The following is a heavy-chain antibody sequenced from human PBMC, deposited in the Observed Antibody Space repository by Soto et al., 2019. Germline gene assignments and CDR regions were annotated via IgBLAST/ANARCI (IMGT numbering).Heavy chain of an antibody. D-gene: IGHD3-22*01. J-gene: IGHJ4*02. V-gene: IGHV3-48*03. Sequence: GGSLRLSCAASGFTFSSYEINWVRQAPGKGLEWVSYISSGGSTIYYADSVKGRFTISRDNSKNTLYLQMNSLRAEDTAVYYCAKVMIAVATESYFDYWGQGTLVTVSS. CDR3: AKVMIAVATESYFDY. CDR2: ISSGGSTI. CDR1: GFTFSSYE.